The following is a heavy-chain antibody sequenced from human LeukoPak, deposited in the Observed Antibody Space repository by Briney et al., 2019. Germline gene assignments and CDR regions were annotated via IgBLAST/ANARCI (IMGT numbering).Heavy chain of an antibody. J-gene: IGHJ4*02. CDR1: GGSISSYY. CDR2: IYYSGST. D-gene: IGHD2-15*01. V-gene: IGHV4-59*08. CDR3: ARVGYCSGGSCSDY. Sequence: PSETLSLTCTVSGGSISSYYWSWIRQPPGKGLEWIGYIYYSGSTNCNPSLKSRVTISVDTSKNQFSLKLSSVTAADTAVYYCARVGYCSGGSCSDYWGQGTLVTVSS.